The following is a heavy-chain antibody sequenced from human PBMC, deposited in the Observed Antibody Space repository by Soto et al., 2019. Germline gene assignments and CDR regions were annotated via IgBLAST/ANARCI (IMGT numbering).Heavy chain of an antibody. CDR1: GFTVSGNY. CDR2: IYNGGGT. CDR3: ASTRGSSYDY. Sequence: EVQLVETGGGLIQPGGSLRLSCAASGFTVSGNYMSWVRHAPGKGLEWVSVIYNGGGTYYADSVKGRFTISRDNSKNTLYLRMNSLRAEDTAVYYCASTRGSSYDYWGQGTLVTVSS. D-gene: IGHD6-6*01. V-gene: IGHV3-53*02. J-gene: IGHJ4*02.